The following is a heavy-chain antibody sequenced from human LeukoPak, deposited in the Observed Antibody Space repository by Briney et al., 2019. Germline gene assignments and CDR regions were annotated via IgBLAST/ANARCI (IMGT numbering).Heavy chain of an antibody. J-gene: IGHJ4*02. CDR1: VLTFSVFA. CDR3: TTTYYDFWSGYPTD. CDR2: IRSKANSYAT. Sequence: RGGSLRLSCAASVLTFSVFAMQWVHQASGKGLEWVGRIRSKANSYATAYAASVKGRFTISRDDSKNTAYLQMNSLKTEDTAVYYCTTTYYDFWSGYPTDWGQGTLVTVSS. V-gene: IGHV3-73*01. D-gene: IGHD3-3*01.